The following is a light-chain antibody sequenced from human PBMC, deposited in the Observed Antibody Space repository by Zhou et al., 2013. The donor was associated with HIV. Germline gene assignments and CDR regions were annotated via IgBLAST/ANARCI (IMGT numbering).Light chain of an antibody. CDR1: QSVSSSY. CDR2: GAS. CDR3: QQRRNWPIT. J-gene: IGKJ5*01. V-gene: IGKV3D-20*02. Sequence: PGERVTLSCRASQSVSSSYLTWYQLKPGQAPRLLIYGASTRAPDVPDTFSGSGSGTEFTLTISSLQSEHFAIYYCQQRRNWPITFGQGTRLEIK.